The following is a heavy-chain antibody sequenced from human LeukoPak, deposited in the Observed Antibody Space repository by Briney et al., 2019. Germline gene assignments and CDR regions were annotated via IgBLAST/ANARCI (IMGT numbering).Heavy chain of an antibody. J-gene: IGHJ4*02. Sequence: ASVKVSCKPSGYTFTGNYMHWVRQAPGQGLEWMGWINPNSGGTKYAQKFQGRVTMTRDTSISTAYMELSRLRSDDTAVYYCARDGPGSGPTFYYWGQETLVTASS. V-gene: IGHV1-2*02. CDR3: ARDGPGSGPTFYY. CDR1: GYTFTGNY. D-gene: IGHD6-19*01. CDR2: INPNSGGT.